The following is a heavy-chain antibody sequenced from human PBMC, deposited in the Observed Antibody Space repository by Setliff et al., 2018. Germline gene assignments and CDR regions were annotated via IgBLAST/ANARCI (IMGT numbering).Heavy chain of an antibody. CDR1: GGSVSSGYYY. J-gene: IGHJ5*02. CDR3: ARGYCNSAGCFFAGWFDP. CDR2: VYYTGRT. V-gene: IGHV4-39*02. D-gene: IGHD2-2*01. Sequence: PSETLSLTCNVSGGSVSSGYYYWDWIRQPPGKGLEWIGTVYYTGRTYYNPSLKSRVTIAVDAPDNHFSLKLRSVTAADTAVYYCARGYCNSAGCFFAGWFDPWGQGTLVTVS.